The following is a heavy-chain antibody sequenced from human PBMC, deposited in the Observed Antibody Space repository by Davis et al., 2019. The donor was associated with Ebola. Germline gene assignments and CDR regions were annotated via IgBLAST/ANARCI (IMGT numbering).Heavy chain of an antibody. CDR1: GFTFSSYG. D-gene: IGHD3-22*01. V-gene: IGHV3-30*18. J-gene: IGHJ6*02. Sequence: GGSLRLSCAASGFTFSSYGMHWVRQAPGKGLEWVAVISYDGSNKYYADSVKGRFTISRDNSKNTLYLQMNSLRAEDTAVYYCAKDAGDSSGFLLYYYYYYGMDVWGQGTTVTVSS. CDR3: AKDAGDSSGFLLYYYYYYGMDV. CDR2: ISYDGSNK.